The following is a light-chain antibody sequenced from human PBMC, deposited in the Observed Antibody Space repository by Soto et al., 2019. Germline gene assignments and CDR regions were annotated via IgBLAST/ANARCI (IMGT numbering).Light chain of an antibody. CDR2: RSD. V-gene: IGLV1-47*01. J-gene: IGLJ2*01. Sequence: QSVLTQPPSASGTPGQRVTISCSGSSSNIGSHHVFWYQQLPGTAPKLLIYRSDQRPSGVPDRFSGSKSGTSASLAISGLRSEDEADYYCTSWDDSLSGVFFGGGTKVTVL. CDR3: TSWDDSLSGVF. CDR1: SSNIGSHH.